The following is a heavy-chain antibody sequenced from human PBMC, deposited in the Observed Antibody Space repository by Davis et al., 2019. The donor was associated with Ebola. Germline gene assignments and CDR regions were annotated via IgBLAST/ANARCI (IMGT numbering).Heavy chain of an antibody. Sequence: GESLKISCAASGFTFSHFHIHWVRQTPTKGLVWVSRINSDESITTYADSVKGRFTISRDNSNNRLYLQMHSLRAEDTAVYYCAREDGSGSYSLDYWGQGTLVTVSS. CDR1: GFTFSHFH. D-gene: IGHD3-10*01. V-gene: IGHV3-74*03. J-gene: IGHJ4*02. CDR3: AREDGSGSYSLDY. CDR2: INSDESIT.